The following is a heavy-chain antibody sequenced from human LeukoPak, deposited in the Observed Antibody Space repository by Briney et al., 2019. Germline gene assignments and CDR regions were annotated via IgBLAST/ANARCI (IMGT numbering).Heavy chain of an antibody. Sequence: SETLSLTCAVYGGSFSGYYWSWIRQPPGKGLEWIGEINHSGSTNYNPSLKSRVTISVDTSKNQFSLKLSSVTAADTAVYYCARTSTMIVGDAFDIWGQGTMVTVSS. CDR2: INHSGST. CDR3: ARTSTMIVGDAFDI. V-gene: IGHV4-34*01. J-gene: IGHJ3*02. CDR1: GGSFSGYY. D-gene: IGHD3-22*01.